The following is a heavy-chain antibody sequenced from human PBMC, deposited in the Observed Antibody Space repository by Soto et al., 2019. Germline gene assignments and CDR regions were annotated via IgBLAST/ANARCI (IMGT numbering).Heavy chain of an antibody. D-gene: IGHD2-2*01. CDR2: ISPGSSSI. CDR3: ARGTRGHDY. J-gene: IGHJ4*02. Sequence: GSPRLCCAACGFTVCIYNMNGVRQAPGKGLEWVSCISPGSSSIYYADSVKGRFTISRDDAQNSLYLQMNSLTAEDTAVYYCARGTRGHDYWGQGTLVAVSS. V-gene: IGHV3-48*01. CDR1: GFTVCIYN.